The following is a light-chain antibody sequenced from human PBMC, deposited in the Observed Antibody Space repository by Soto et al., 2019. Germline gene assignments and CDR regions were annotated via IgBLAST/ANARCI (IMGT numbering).Light chain of an antibody. CDR2: VAS. CDR1: QSINSRY. Sequence: EIVLTQSPGTLSLSPGERATLSCRASQSINSRYLAWYQQKPGQAPRLLIYVASSSATGIPDRFCGSGSGTDFTLTISRLELEDFAVYYCQQFGSSPGFTFGPGTKVDIK. J-gene: IGKJ3*01. V-gene: IGKV3-20*01. CDR3: QQFGSSPGFT.